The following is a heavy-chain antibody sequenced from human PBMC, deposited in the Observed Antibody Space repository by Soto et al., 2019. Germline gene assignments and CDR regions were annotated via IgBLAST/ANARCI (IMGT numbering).Heavy chain of an antibody. CDR2: ISASGGTT. D-gene: IGHD3-10*01. Sequence: PGWSLRLSCGLSGFTLVTDARSWVRQAPGKGLEWVSGISASGGTTSYVDSVKGRFTISRDNSKNTLYLQVSSLRAEDTAVYYCAKHVGHYYYFFGMDVWGLGTTVTVSS. CDR3: AKHVGHYYYFFGMDV. CDR1: GFTLVTDA. J-gene: IGHJ6*02. V-gene: IGHV3-23*01.